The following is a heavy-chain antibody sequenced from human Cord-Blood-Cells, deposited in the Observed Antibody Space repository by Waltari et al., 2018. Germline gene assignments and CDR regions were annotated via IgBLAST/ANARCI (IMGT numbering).Heavy chain of an antibody. V-gene: IGHV4-39*01. CDR2: IYYRGST. Sequence: QLQLQESGPGLVKPSETLSLTCTVSGGSISSSSYYWGWIRQPPGKGLEWIGSIYYRGSTYDNPSLKSRVTISVDTSKNQFSLKLSSVTAADTAVYYCARRYCSSTSCYWYFDLWGRGTLVTVSS. J-gene: IGHJ2*01. CDR1: GGSISSSSYY. CDR3: ARRYCSSTSCYWYFDL. D-gene: IGHD2-2*01.